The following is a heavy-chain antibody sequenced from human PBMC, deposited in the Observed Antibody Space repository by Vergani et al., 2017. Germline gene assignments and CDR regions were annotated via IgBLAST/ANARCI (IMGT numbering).Heavy chain of an antibody. CDR3: TRRSASGWYGGYDF. CDR2: IYPGDSDT. Sequence: EVQLVQSGAEVKKPGESLQISCKTSGYTFTNYWIGWVRQLPGKGLEWMGIIYPGDSDTRYSPSFQGQVTISADRSISTAYLQWSSLKASYSAMYYCTRRSASGWYGGYDFGGLGSQVTVSP. D-gene: IGHD6-19*01. J-gene: IGHJ4*02. V-gene: IGHV5-51*01. CDR1: GYTFTNYW.